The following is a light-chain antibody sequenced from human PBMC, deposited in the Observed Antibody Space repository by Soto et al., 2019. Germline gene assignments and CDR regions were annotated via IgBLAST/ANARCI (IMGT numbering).Light chain of an antibody. CDR1: QSLLHSNGYNY. CDR3: MQALQTPFT. CDR2: LGS. V-gene: IGKV2-28*01. J-gene: IGKJ3*01. Sequence: DIVMTQSPLSLPVTPGEPASISCRSSQSLLHSNGYNYLDWYLQKPGQSPQLLIYLGSNRASGVPDRCSGSGSVTDFTLKISRVEAEDVGVSYCMQALQTPFTFGPGTKVDSK.